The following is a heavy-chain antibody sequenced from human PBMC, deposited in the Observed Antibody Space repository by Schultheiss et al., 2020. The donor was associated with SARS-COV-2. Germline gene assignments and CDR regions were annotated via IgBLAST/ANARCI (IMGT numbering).Heavy chain of an antibody. D-gene: IGHD6-19*01. CDR3: ARGSIAVAGPRFDP. Sequence: SETLSLTCTVSGGSISSYYWSWIRQPPGKGLEWIGYIYYSGSTYYNPSLKSRVTISVDRSKNQFSLKLSSVTAADTAVYYCARGSIAVAGPRFDPWGQGTLVTVSS. V-gene: IGHV4-59*12. CDR2: IYYSGST. CDR1: GGSISSYY. J-gene: IGHJ5*02.